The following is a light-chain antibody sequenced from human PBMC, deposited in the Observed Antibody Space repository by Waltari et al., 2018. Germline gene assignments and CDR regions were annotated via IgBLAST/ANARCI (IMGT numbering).Light chain of an antibody. Sequence: QSVLTQPPSVSWAPGQRVSISCTGSKSNIGAGYDVHWYQQLPGTAPKLLIYGNSNRPSGVPDRFSGSKSGTSASLAITGLQAEDEADYYCQSYDSSLSGYVFGTGTKVTVL. CDR3: QSYDSSLSGYV. V-gene: IGLV1-40*01. CDR1: KSNIGAGYD. CDR2: GNS. J-gene: IGLJ1*01.